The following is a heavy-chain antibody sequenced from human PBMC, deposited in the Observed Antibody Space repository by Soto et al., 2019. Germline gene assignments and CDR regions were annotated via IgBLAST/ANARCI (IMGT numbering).Heavy chain of an antibody. D-gene: IGHD2-15*01. CDR3: ANLGLIDD. CDR2: ITYDGSSK. Sequence: QVQLVESGGGVVQPGRSLRLSCAASGFTFSNFGMHWVRQAPGKGLEWVAVITYDGSSKYFADSVKGRFTISRDNSQNTLYLHMNSLRPEDTAVYYCANLGLIDDWGLGTLVTVSS. V-gene: IGHV3-30*18. CDR1: GFTFSNFG. J-gene: IGHJ4*02.